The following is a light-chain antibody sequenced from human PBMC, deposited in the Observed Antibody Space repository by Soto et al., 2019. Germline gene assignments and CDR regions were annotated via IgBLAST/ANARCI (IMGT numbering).Light chain of an antibody. CDR3: QQGYNTPPLT. J-gene: IGKJ4*01. CDR2: LTS. CDR1: QRISSN. V-gene: IGKV1-39*01. Sequence: DIQMTQSPSSLSASVGDRVTITCRASQRISSNLNWYQQKAGKAPKLLIYLTSSLQSGVPSRFSGSGSGTEFTLAISSLQPEDFATYYCQQGYNTPPLTFGGGTKVDIK.